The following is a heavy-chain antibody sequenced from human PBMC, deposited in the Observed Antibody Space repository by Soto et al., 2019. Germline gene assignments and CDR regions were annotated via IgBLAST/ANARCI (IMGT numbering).Heavy chain of an antibody. CDR2: ISGGGGST. CDR1: GFTFSSYA. Sequence: EVQLLESGGGLVQPGGSLRLSCAASGFTFSSYAMSWVRQAPGKGLEWVSAISGGGGSTYYADSVKGRFTISRDNSKNTLYLQMNSLRAEDTAVYYCASEGGSSWSRGRFDPWGQGTLVTVSS. V-gene: IGHV3-23*01. D-gene: IGHD6-13*01. CDR3: ASEGGSSWSRGRFDP. J-gene: IGHJ5*02.